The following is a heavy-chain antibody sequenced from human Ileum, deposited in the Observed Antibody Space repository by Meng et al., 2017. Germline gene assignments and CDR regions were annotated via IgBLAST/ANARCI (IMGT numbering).Heavy chain of an antibody. V-gene: IGHV3-23*04. D-gene: IGHD4-11*01. J-gene: IGHJ4*02. Sequence: LVDAGGCLIHAWGSSGRSQQDSRFDLTIVVTSVVPQPPAPGLGWVPVISASGGTPHYSEPVKGRFTISRDNSKNTLYLQMNSLRAEDTAIYYCAPLIAASTVRYLDYWGQGTLVTVSS. CDR2: ISASGGTP. CDR3: APLIAASTVRYLDY. CDR1: RFDLTIVV.